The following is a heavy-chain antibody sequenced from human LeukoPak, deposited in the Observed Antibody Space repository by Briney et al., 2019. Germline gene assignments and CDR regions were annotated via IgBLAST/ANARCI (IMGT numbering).Heavy chain of an antibody. CDR3: ARDESRMTTVTTH. Sequence: GGSLRLSCAASGFTFSSYAMSWVRQAPGKGLEWVAVIWYDGSNKYYADSVKGRFTISRDNSKNTLYLQMNSLRAEDTAVYYCARDESRMTTVTTHWGQGTLVTVSS. CDR2: IWYDGSNK. J-gene: IGHJ4*02. V-gene: IGHV3-33*08. CDR1: GFTFSSYA. D-gene: IGHD4-17*01.